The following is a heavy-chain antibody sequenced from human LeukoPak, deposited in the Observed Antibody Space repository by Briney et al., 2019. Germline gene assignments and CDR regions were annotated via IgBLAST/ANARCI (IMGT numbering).Heavy chain of an antibody. V-gene: IGHV3-23*01. J-gene: IGHJ4*02. D-gene: IGHD6-6*01. CDR1: GFTFSSYA. CDR3: AKGQLVRGEFDY. Sequence: GGSLRLSCAASGFTFSSYAMSWVRQAPGKGLEWVSAISGSGGSTYYADSVKGRFTITRDNSKNTLYLQMNSLRAEDTAVYYCAKGQLVRGEFDYWGQGTLATVSS. CDR2: ISGSGGST.